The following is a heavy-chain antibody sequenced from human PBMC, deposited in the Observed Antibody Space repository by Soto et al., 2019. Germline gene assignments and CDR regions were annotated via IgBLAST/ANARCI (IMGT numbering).Heavy chain of an antibody. V-gene: IGHV3-23*01. D-gene: IGHD3-3*01. Sequence: GGPLRLSCAASGFTFSSYAMSWVRQAPGKGLEWVSAISGSGGSTYYADSVKGRFTISRDNSKNTLYLQMNSLRAEDTAVYYCAKDPGLLRGGALGYFDYWGQGTLVTVSS. CDR1: GFTFSSYA. CDR3: AKDPGLLRGGALGYFDY. CDR2: ISGSGGST. J-gene: IGHJ4*02.